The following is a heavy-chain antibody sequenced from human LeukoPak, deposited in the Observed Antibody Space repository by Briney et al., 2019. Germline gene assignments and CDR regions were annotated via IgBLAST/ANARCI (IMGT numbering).Heavy chain of an antibody. D-gene: IGHD1-20*01. Sequence: SETLSLTCTVSGGSMSSCYWSWIRQPPGKGLEWIGYIYYSGSTDYGPSLKSRVTISVDTSKSQFSLKLSSATAADTAVCYCAATRYDWNDPDYYFDYWGQGTLVTVSS. J-gene: IGHJ4*02. V-gene: IGHV4-59*08. CDR1: GGSMSSCY. CDR2: IYYSGST. CDR3: AATRYDWNDPDYYFDY.